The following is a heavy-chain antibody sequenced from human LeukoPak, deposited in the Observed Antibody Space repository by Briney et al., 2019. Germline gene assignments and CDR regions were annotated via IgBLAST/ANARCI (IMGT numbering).Heavy chain of an antibody. CDR1: GFTDSSRD. Sequence: GGSLRLSCAASGFTDSSRDITWVRPAPAKGLAWVSIIFGGGDTYYADSVKGRFTISRDTSRNTLDLRMNSLRVEDTAVYYCARVTRKDQLFFDPCGQGTLVTVSS. J-gene: IGHJ5*02. D-gene: IGHD2-2*01. CDR2: IFGGGDT. CDR3: ARVTRKDQLFFDP. V-gene: IGHV3-66*02.